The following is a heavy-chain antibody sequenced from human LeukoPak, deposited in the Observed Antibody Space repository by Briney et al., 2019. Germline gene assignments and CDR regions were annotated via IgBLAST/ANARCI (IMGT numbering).Heavy chain of an antibody. J-gene: IGHJ5*02. V-gene: IGHV1-18*01. CDR1: GYTSSRYG. CDR2: ISAYNGNT. CDR3: ARSGQWLAEIWFDP. Sequence: ASVTVSCQNSGYTSSRYGVRCVGQAAAQRIEWMGWISAYNGNTNYAQNLQGRVTMTTDTYTSTAYMELRSLRSDDTAVYFCARSGQWLAEIWFDPWGQGTMVTVS. D-gene: IGHD6-19*01.